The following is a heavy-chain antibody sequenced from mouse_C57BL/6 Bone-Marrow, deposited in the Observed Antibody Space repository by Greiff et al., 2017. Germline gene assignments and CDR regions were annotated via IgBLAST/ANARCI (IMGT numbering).Heavy chain of an antibody. J-gene: IGHJ2*01. CDR3: ARGTRDY. D-gene: IGHD2-13*01. V-gene: IGHV5-17*01. CDR1: GFTFSDYG. Sequence: EVQLQESGGGLVKPGGSLKLSCAASGFTFSDYGMHWVRQAPEKGLEWVAYISSGSGTIYYADTVKGRFTISRDNAKNTLFLQMTSLRSEDTAMYYCARGTRDYGGKGTPLTVSS. CDR2: ISSGSGTI.